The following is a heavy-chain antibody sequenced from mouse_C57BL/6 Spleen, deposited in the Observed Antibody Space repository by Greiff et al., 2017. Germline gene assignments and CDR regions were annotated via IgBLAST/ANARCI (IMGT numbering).Heavy chain of an antibody. CDR3: ARGLRPHWYFDV. V-gene: IGHV5-12*01. CDR2: ISNGGGST. Sequence: EVMLVESGGGLVQPGGSLKLSCAASGFTFSDYYMYWVRQTPEKRLEWVAYISNGGGSTYYPDTVKGRFTISRDNAKNTLYLQMSHLKSEDTAMYYCARGLRPHWYFDVWGTGTTVTVSS. CDR1: GFTFSDYY. J-gene: IGHJ1*03. D-gene: IGHD1-1*01.